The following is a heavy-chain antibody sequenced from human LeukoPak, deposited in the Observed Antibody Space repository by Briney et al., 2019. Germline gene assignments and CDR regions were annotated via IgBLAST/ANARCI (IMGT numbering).Heavy chain of an antibody. Sequence: GGSLRLSCAASGFTFSSYWMSWVRQAPGKGLEWVANIKQDGSEKYYVDSVKGRFPISRDNAKNSLYLQMNSLRAEDTAVYYCARTFYYGSGSLYYFDYWGQGTLATVSS. J-gene: IGHJ4*02. D-gene: IGHD3-10*01. CDR1: GFTFSSYW. CDR3: ARTFYYGSGSLYYFDY. CDR2: IKQDGSEK. V-gene: IGHV3-7*01.